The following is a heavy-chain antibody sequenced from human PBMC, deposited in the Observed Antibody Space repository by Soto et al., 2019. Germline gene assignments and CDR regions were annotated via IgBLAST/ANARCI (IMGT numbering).Heavy chain of an antibody. D-gene: IGHD3-16*01. V-gene: IGHV4-34*01. CDR3: HYTQLSGKRWGTRYYFDY. CDR2: INHSGST. CDR1: GGSFSGYY. Sequence: SETLSLTCAVYGGSFSGYYWSWIRQPPGKGLEWIGEINHSGSTNYNPSLKSRVTISVDTSKNQFSLKLSSVTAADTAVYYCHYTQLSGKRWGTRYYFDYWGQGTLVTVSS. J-gene: IGHJ4*02.